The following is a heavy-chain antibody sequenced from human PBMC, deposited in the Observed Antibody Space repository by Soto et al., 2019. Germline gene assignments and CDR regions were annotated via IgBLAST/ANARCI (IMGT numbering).Heavy chain of an antibody. D-gene: IGHD3-10*01. V-gene: IGHV4-34*01. CDR1: GGSFSGYY. CDR2: INHSGST. Sequence: SETLSLTCAVYGGSFSGYYWSWIRQPPGKGLEWIGEINHSGSTNYNPSLKSRVTISIDTSNNQFSLKLSSVTAADTAVYYCASKFGELLADAFDIWGQGTMVTVSS. J-gene: IGHJ3*02. CDR3: ASKFGELLADAFDI.